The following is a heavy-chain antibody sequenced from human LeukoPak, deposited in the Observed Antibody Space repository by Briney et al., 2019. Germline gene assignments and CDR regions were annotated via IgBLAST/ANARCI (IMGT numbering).Heavy chain of an antibody. CDR1: GFTFSSYR. CDR2: ISGSSSYI. CDR3: ARDLLGWELHYFDY. J-gene: IGHJ4*02. D-gene: IGHD1-26*01. Sequence: PGGSLRLSCAASGFTFSSYRMNWVRQAPGKGLEWVSYISGSSSYIYYADSVKGRFSISRDNAKNSLYLQMNSLRAEDTAVYYCARDLLGWELHYFDYWGQGTLVTVSS. V-gene: IGHV3-21*05.